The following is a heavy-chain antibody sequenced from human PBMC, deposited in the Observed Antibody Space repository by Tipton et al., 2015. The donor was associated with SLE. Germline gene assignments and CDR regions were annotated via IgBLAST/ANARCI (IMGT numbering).Heavy chain of an antibody. Sequence: QLVQSGAEVKKPGESLRISCKGSGYSFTTYWIGWVRQMPGKGLEWMGIIYPGDSDTRYSPSFQGQVTISADKSISTAYLQWSSLKASDTAMYYCARVPGLERSYYYNFYMDVRGKGTTVTVSS. CDR3: ARVPGLERSYYYNFYMDV. J-gene: IGHJ6*03. V-gene: IGHV5-51*03. D-gene: IGHD1-1*01. CDR1: GYSFTTYW. CDR2: IYPGDSDT.